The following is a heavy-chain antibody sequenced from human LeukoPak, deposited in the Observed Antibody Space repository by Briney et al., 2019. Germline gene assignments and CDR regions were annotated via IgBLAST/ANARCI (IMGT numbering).Heavy chain of an antibody. J-gene: IGHJ4*02. V-gene: IGHV3-7*01. CDR2: IKKDGSEK. CDR1: GFTFSSYW. CDR3: ARVGDYYGSIGSDY. Sequence: GGSLRLSCAASGFTFSSYWMTWVRQAPGKGLEWVPNIKKDGSEKFYVDSVKGRFTISRDNPKNSLYLQMNSLRAEDTAVYYCARVGDYYGSIGSDYWGQGTLVTVSS. D-gene: IGHD3-10*01.